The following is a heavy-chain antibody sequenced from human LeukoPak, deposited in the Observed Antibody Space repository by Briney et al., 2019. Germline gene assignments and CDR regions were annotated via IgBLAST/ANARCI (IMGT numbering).Heavy chain of an antibody. V-gene: IGHV3-9*01. Sequence: GRSLRLSCAASGFTFDDYAMHWVRQAPGKGLEWVSGISWNSGSIGYADSVKGRFTISRDNAKNSLYLQMNSLRAEDTALYYCAKGSHLLMVWFHSPSTTFDYWGQGTLVTVSS. D-gene: IGHD3-3*01. CDR1: GFTFDDYA. CDR2: ISWNSGSI. J-gene: IGHJ4*02. CDR3: AKGSHLLMVWFHSPSTTFDY.